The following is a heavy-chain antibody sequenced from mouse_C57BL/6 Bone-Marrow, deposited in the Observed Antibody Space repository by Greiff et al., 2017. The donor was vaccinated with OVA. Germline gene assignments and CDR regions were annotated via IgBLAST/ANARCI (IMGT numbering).Heavy chain of an antibody. CDR3: ARGTYYGKRYAMDY. CDR1: GYTFTSYW. Sequence: QVQLQQPGAELVKPGASVKLSCKASGYTFTSYWMHWVKQRPGRGLEWIGRIDPNRGGTKYNEKFKSKATLTVDKPSSTAYMQLSSLTSEDSAVYYCARGTYYGKRYAMDYWGQGTSVTVSS. V-gene: IGHV1-72*01. J-gene: IGHJ4*01. CDR2: IDPNRGGT. D-gene: IGHD2-10*01.